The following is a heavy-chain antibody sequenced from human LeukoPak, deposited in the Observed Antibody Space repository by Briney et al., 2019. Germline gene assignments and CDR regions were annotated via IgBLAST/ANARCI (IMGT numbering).Heavy chain of an antibody. CDR3: ARLLDNDSSGDPDTFDM. Sequence: TASDTQSLTCTVSGGGSINGHYWSWIRQPPGKGLEWIGFVSYAGRTKYNPSLQSRVTISVATSENNFSLKLTSVTTADTAVYYCARLLDNDSSGDPDTFDMWGQGTVVIVSS. CDR2: VSYAGRT. J-gene: IGHJ3*02. D-gene: IGHD3-22*01. CDR1: GGGSINGHY. V-gene: IGHV4-59*07.